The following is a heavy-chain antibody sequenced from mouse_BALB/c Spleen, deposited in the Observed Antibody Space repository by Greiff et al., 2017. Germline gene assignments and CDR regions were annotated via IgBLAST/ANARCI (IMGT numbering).Heavy chain of an antibody. CDR3: ARDDGYSYYYAMDY. CDR2: IDPANGNT. Sequence: EVKLQQSGAELVKPGASVKLSCTASGFNIKDTYMHWVKQRPEQGLEWIGRIDPANGNTKYDPKFQGKATITADTSSNTAYLQLSSLTSEDTAVYYCARDDGYSYYYAMDYWGQGTSVTVSS. D-gene: IGHD2-3*01. CDR1: GFNIKDTY. J-gene: IGHJ4*01. V-gene: IGHV14-3*02.